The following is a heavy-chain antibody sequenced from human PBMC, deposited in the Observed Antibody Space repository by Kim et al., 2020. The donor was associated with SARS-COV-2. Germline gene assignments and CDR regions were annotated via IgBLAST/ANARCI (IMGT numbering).Heavy chain of an antibody. V-gene: IGHV1-3*01. J-gene: IGHJ6*02. CDR2: INAGNGNT. CDR3: ARDFALGGKWELGYYYGMDV. D-gene: IGHD1-26*01. Sequence: ASVKVSCKASGYTFTSYAMHWVRQAPGQRLEWMGWINAGNGNTTYSQKFQGRVTITRDTSASTAYMELSSLRSEDTAVYYCARDFALGGKWELGYYYGMDVWGQGTTVTVSS. CDR1: GYTFTSYA.